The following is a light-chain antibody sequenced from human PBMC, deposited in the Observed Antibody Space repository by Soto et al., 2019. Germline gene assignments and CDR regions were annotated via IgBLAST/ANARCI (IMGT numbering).Light chain of an antibody. CDR1: SSDVGGYNY. J-gene: IGLJ1*01. CDR3: SSFTSSGTRV. V-gene: IGLV2-14*01. CDR2: EVT. Sequence: QSAQTQPASVSRSPGQSITISCTGTSSDVGGYNYVSWYQQHPGKAPKVMIYEVTNRPSGVSDRFSGSKSGNTASLTISGLQVEDESDYYCSSFTSSGTRVFGTGTKLTVL.